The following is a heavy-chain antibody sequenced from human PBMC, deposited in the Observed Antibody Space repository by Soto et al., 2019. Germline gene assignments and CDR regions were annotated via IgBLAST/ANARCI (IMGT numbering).Heavy chain of an antibody. J-gene: IGHJ4*02. D-gene: IGHD4-17*01. CDR2: IWYDGSNK. CDR3: ARGEGDYALYFDY. Sequence: GGSLRLSCATSGFTFSSYGMHWVRQAPGKGLEWVAVIWYDGSNKYYADSVKGRFTISRDNSKNTLYLQMNSLRAEDTAVYYCARGEGDYALYFDYWGQGTLVTVSS. V-gene: IGHV3-33*01. CDR1: GFTFSSYG.